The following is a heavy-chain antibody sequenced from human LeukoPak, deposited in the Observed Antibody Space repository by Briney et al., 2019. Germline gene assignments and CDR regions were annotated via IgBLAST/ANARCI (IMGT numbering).Heavy chain of an antibody. CDR3: AKDLFMITFGGVIDPVDAFDI. Sequence: QAGGSLRLSCAASGFAFSSYSMNWVRQAPGKGLEWVSAISGSGGSTYYADSVKGRFTISRDNSKNTLYLQMNSLRAEDTAVYYCAKDLFMITFGGVIDPVDAFDIWGQGTMVTVSS. D-gene: IGHD3-16*02. J-gene: IGHJ3*02. CDR1: GFAFSSYS. CDR2: ISGSGGST. V-gene: IGHV3-23*01.